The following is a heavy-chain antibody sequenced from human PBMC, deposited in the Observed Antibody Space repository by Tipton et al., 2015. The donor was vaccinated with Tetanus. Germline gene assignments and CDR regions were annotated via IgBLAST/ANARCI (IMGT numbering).Heavy chain of an antibody. J-gene: IGHJ4*02. CDR2: IYHSGAT. Sequence: TLSLTCAVSGGSIRSSNWWSWVRQTPGKGLEWIGEIYHSGATNYNPSLKSRVTISVDTSKNQFSLRLSSVTAADTAVYYCARPTLRLVIDSWGQGTLVTVSS. CDR1: GGSIRSSNW. D-gene: IGHD6-6*01. V-gene: IGHV4-4*02. CDR3: ARPTLRLVIDS.